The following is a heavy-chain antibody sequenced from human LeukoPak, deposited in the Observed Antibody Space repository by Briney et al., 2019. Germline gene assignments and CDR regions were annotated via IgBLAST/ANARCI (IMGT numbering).Heavy chain of an antibody. V-gene: IGHV3-21*01. J-gene: IGHJ4*02. D-gene: IGHD2-2*01. Sequence: PGGSLRLSCAASGFTFSSYSMNWVRQAPGKGLEWVSSITSSSTYIYSADSVKGRFTISRDNAKSSLYLQMNSLRAEDTAVYYCAADRCSSTTCFGEYWGQGTLVTVSS. CDR1: GFTFSSYS. CDR2: ITSSSTYI. CDR3: AADRCSSTTCFGEY.